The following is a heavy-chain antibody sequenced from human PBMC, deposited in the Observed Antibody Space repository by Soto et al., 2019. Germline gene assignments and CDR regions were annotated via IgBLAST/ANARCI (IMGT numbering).Heavy chain of an antibody. J-gene: IGHJ1*01. D-gene: IGHD5-18*01. CDR2: IGGSGDRT. CDR1: GFTFSRYA. V-gene: IGHV3-23*01. Sequence: GSLRLSCAASGFTFSRYAMSWVRQAPGKGLEWVSTIGGSGDRTYYTDSVKGRVTISRDNSKNTLYLQMNSLRVEDTAVYYCAKFGHSYGRILLWGQGTLVTVSA. CDR3: AKFGHSYGRILL.